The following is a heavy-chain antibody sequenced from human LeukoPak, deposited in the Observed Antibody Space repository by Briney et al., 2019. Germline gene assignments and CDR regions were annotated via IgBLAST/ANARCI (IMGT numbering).Heavy chain of an antibody. CDR1: GGSFSGYY. J-gene: IGHJ3*02. Sequence: SETLSLTCAVYGGSFSGYYWSWIRQPPGKGLEWIGEINHSGSTNYNPSLKSRVTISVDTSKNQFSLKLSSLTAADTAVYYCARKRVATIARAFDIWGQGTMVTVSS. V-gene: IGHV4-34*01. D-gene: IGHD5-12*01. CDR3: ARKRVATIARAFDI. CDR2: INHSGST.